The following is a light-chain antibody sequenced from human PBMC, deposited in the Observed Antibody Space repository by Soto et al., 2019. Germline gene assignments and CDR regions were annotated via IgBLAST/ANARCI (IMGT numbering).Light chain of an antibody. CDR3: QQYGNSPSIT. CDR1: QSLSKNY. V-gene: IGKV3-20*01. CDR2: DAS. J-gene: IGKJ5*01. Sequence: EIVLTQSPGTLSLSPGERATLSCRASQSLSKNYLAWYQQKPGQAPRLLIFDASTRATGIPDRFSGSGSGTDLTLTISRLEPEDFAVYHCQQYGNSPSITFGQGTRLEIK.